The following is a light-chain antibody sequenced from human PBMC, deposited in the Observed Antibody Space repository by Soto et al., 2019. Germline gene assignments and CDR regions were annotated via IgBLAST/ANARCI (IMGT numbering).Light chain of an antibody. V-gene: IGKV3-15*01. CDR3: QQYNNWPPT. J-gene: IGKJ3*01. CDR1: HIVSSD. Sequence: EIVMKQSPATVSVSQGERATLSCIASHIVSSDFACYHQKPGHAPRLLIYGASSRATGIPARFSGSGSGTEFTLTIIILQSDDFALYYCQQYNNWPPTFGPGTKVDI. CDR2: GAS.